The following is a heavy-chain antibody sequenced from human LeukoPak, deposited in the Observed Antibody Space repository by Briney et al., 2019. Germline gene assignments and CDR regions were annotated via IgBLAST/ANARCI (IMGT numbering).Heavy chain of an antibody. J-gene: IGHJ3*02. V-gene: IGHV1-24*01. CDR1: GYTLTELS. D-gene: IGHD6-19*01. Sequence: ASVKVSCKVSGYTLTELSMHWVRQAPGKGLEWMGGFDPEDVETIYAQKFQGRVTITADESTSTAYMELSSLRSEDTAVYYCATGSGWYGDAFDIWGQGTMVTVSS. CDR2: FDPEDVET. CDR3: ATGSGWYGDAFDI.